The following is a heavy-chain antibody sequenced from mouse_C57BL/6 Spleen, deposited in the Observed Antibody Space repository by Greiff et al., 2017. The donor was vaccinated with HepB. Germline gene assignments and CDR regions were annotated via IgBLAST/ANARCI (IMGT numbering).Heavy chain of an antibody. CDR3: TRGDDSNYDYFDY. Sequence: VQLQESGEGLVKPGGSLKLSCAASGFTFSSYAMSWVRQTPETRLEWVAYISSGGDYIYYADTVKGRFTISRDNARNTLYLQMSSLKSEDTAMYYCTRGDDSNYDYFDYGGQGTTLTVSS. J-gene: IGHJ2*01. CDR2: ISSGGDYI. D-gene: IGHD2-5*01. V-gene: IGHV5-9-1*02. CDR1: GFTFSSYA.